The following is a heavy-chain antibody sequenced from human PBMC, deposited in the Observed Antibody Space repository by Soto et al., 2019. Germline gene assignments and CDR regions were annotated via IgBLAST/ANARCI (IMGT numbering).Heavy chain of an antibody. J-gene: IGHJ4*02. D-gene: IGHD5-12*01. CDR3: AKDLGYSGYGVFDY. V-gene: IGHV3-30*18. CDR2: ISYDGSNK. CDR1: GFTFDNYY. Sequence: GSLRLSCAASGFTFDNYYIHWVRQAPGKGLEWVSVISYDGSNKYYADSVKGRFTISRDNSKNALYLQMNSLRAEDTAVYYCAKDLGYSGYGVFDYWGQGTLVTVSS.